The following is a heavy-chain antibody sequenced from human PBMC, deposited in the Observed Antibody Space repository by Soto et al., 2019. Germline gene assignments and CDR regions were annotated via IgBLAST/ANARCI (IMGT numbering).Heavy chain of an antibody. Sequence: QVQLVQSGAEVKKPGSSVKVSCKASGGTFSSYAISWVRQAPGQGLEWMGGIIPIFGTANYAQKYQGRVTITADESTSTAYMELSSLRSEDTAVYYRARSGARYYGSGSYYDYWGQGTLVTVSS. V-gene: IGHV1-69*01. CDR1: GGTFSSYA. J-gene: IGHJ4*02. CDR3: ARSGARYYGSGSYYDY. CDR2: IIPIFGTA. D-gene: IGHD3-10*01.